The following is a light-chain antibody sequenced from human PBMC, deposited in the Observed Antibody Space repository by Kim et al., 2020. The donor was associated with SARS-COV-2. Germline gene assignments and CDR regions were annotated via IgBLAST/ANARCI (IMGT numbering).Light chain of an antibody. CDR3: QLRSNWPNS. J-gene: IGKJ2*03. Sequence: SLSPGEGATLACRASQSVRSYFAWYQQKPGQAPGLLIYYASNRATGIPARFSGSGSGTDFTLTISSREPEYFAVYDCQLRSNWPNSFGQGTKLEI. CDR1: QSVRSY. CDR2: YAS. V-gene: IGKV3-11*01.